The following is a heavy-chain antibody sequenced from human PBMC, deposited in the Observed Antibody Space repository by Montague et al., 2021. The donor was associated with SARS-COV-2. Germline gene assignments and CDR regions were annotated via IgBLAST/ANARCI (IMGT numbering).Heavy chain of an antibody. D-gene: IGHD2-21*01. CDR3: GRQDAWAYCGDECYRGWFDS. CDR2: IFYNGST. CDR1: FGPISTYY. J-gene: IGHJ5*01. Sequence: SETLSLTCTVSFGPISTYYWSWIRQPPGQGLEWIGFIFYNGSTKXNPSLKRRVSISLDTTKNQFSLKLSSVTAADTAVFYCGRQDAWAYCGDECYRGWFDSWGQGTLVTVSS. V-gene: IGHV4-59*01.